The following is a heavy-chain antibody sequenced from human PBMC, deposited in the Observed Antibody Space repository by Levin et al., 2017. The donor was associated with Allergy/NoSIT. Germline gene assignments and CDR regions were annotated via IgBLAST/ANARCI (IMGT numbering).Heavy chain of an antibody. Sequence: GESLKISCAASGFTFSSYGMHWVRQAPGKGLEWVAVISYDGSNKYYADSVKGRFTISRDNSKNTLYLQMNSLRAEDTAVYYCAKVGGGLTTVVSGDYWGQGTLVTVSS. J-gene: IGHJ4*02. CDR3: AKVGGGLTTVVSGDY. D-gene: IGHD4-23*01. CDR1: GFTFSSYG. V-gene: IGHV3-30*18. CDR2: ISYDGSNK.